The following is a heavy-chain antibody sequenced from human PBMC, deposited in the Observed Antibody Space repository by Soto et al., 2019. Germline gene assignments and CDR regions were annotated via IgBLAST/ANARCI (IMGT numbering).Heavy chain of an antibody. V-gene: IGHV3-30*18. J-gene: IGHJ4*02. CDR3: AKDLGGMTTVTTATDY. CDR1: GFTFSNYG. Sequence: GGSLRLSCAASGFTFSNYGMHWVRQAPGKGLEWVAVISNDGSNRYYADSVKGRVTISRDNSKNTLYLQMNSLRAEDTAVYYCAKDLGGMTTVTTATDYWGQGTLVTSPQ. D-gene: IGHD4-17*01. CDR2: ISNDGSNR.